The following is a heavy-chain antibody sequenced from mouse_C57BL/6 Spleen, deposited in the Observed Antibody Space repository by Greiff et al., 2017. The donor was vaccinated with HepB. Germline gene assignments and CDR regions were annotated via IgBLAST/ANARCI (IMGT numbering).Heavy chain of an antibody. J-gene: IGHJ4*01. CDR1: GYTFTSYW. CDR2: IDPSDSYT. CDR3: ARRRFDGYSYAMDY. D-gene: IGHD2-3*01. Sequence: QVQLQQPGAELVMPGASVKLSCKASGYTFTSYWMHWVKQRPGQGLEWIGEIDPSDSYTNYNQKFKGKSTLTVDKSSSTAYMQLSSLTSEDSAVYYCARRRFDGYSYAMDYWGQGTSVTVAS. V-gene: IGHV1-69*01.